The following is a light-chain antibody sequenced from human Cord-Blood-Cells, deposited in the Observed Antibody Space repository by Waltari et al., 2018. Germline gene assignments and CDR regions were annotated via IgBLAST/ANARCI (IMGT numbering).Light chain of an antibody. CDR1: QGIRND. V-gene: IGKV1-6*01. CDR2: AAS. J-gene: IGKJ4*01. CDR3: LQDYNSPLT. Sequence: AIQMTQSPSSLSESVGARVTITCRASQGIRNDLGWYQQKPGKAPKLLIYAASSLQSGVPSRFSGSGSGTDFTLTISSLQPEDFATYYCLQDYNSPLTFGGGTKVEIK.